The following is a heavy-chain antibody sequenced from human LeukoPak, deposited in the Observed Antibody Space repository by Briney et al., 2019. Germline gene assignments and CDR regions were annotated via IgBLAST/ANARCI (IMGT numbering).Heavy chain of an antibody. J-gene: IGHJ3*02. D-gene: IGHD6-19*01. CDR2: ISAYNGDT. CDR3: ASLVAGTYAFDI. Sequence: ASVKVSRKASGYTFTSYGISWVRQAPGQGLEWMGWISAYNGDTNYAQKLQGRVTMTTDTSTSTAYMELRSLRSDDTAVYYCASLVAGTYAFDIWGQGTMVTVSS. CDR1: GYTFTSYG. V-gene: IGHV1-18*01.